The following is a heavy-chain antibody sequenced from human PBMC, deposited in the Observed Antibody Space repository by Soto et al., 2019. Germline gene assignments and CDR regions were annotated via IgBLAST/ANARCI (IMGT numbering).Heavy chain of an antibody. CDR1: GFTFDDYA. J-gene: IGHJ4*02. Sequence: GGSLRLSCAASGFTFDDYAMHWVRQAPGKGLEWVSGISWNSGSIGYADSVKGRFTISRDNAKNSLYLQMNSLRAEDTALYYCAKDIRAVTTYFDYWGQGTLVTVSS. CDR3: AKDIRAVTTYFDY. V-gene: IGHV3-9*01. CDR2: ISWNSGSI. D-gene: IGHD4-17*01.